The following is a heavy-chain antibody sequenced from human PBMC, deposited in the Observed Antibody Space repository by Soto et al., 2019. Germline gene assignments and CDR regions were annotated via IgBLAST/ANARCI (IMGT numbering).Heavy chain of an antibody. CDR2: TRNKADSYTT. V-gene: IGHV3-72*01. Sequence: EVQLVESGGGLVQPGGSLRLSCTASGFTFSDHYMDWVRQAPGKGLEWVGRTRNKADSYTTEYAASVKGRFTISRDDSKNSMYLQMNSLETEDTAVYYCARVGGDADFDYWGQRTLVTVSS. CDR3: ARVGGDADFDY. D-gene: IGHD2-21*02. CDR1: GFTFSDHY. J-gene: IGHJ4*02.